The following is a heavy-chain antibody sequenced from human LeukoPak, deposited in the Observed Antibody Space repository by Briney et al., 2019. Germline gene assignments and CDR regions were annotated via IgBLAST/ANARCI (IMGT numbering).Heavy chain of an antibody. CDR1: GFTFSSYA. D-gene: IGHD1-1*01. CDR3: AKDWYNSLNYFDY. Sequence: GGSLRLSCAASGFTFSSYAMSWVRQAPGKGLEWVSAISATASNTYYADSVKGRFTISRDNSKSTLYLQMNSLRVDDTAVYYCAKDWYNSLNYFDYWGQGSLVTVSS. V-gene: IGHV3-23*01. J-gene: IGHJ4*02. CDR2: ISATASNT.